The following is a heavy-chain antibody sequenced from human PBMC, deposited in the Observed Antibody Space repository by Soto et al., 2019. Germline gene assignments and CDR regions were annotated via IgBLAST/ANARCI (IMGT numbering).Heavy chain of an antibody. J-gene: IGHJ5*02. D-gene: IGHD2-2*01. Sequence: QVTLKESGPVLVKPTEPLTLTCTVSGFSLSNARMGVSWIRQPPGKALEWLAHIFSNDEKSYSTSLKSRLTISKDTSKSQVVLTMTNMDPVDTATYYCARIYQLVAWFDPWGQGTLVTVSS. V-gene: IGHV2-26*01. CDR1: GFSLSNARMG. CDR2: IFSNDEK. CDR3: ARIYQLVAWFDP.